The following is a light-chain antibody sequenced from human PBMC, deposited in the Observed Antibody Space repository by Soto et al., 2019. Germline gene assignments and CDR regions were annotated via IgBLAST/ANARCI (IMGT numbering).Light chain of an antibody. V-gene: IGKV2-28*01. J-gene: IGKJ1*01. CDR3: MQALQSPRT. Sequence: DIVMTQSPLSLPVTPGEPASISCRSSQSLLHSNGYNYLDWYLQKPGQSPHLLIYLGSNRASGVPDRCSGSGSVTDFTLQDSRVEAEDVGVYYCMQALQSPRTFGQGTKVEIK. CDR2: LGS. CDR1: QSLLHSNGYNY.